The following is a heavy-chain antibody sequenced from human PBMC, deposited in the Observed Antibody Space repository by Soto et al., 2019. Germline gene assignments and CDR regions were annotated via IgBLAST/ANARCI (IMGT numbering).Heavy chain of an antibody. CDR1: GFTFSSYV. J-gene: IGHJ4*02. D-gene: IGHD3-10*01. Sequence: EVQLLESGGDLVQPGGSLRLSCAASGFTFSSYVMSWVRQAPGKGLEWVSVISGSGGSTYYADSVKGRFTISRDNSKNTLYLQMNSLRAEDTAVYYCAPHLWFGELYYWGQGTLGTVSS. V-gene: IGHV3-23*01. CDR2: ISGSGGST. CDR3: APHLWFGELYY.